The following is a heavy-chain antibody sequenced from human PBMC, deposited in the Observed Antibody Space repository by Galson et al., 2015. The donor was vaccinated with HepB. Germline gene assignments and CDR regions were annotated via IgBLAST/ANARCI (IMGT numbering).Heavy chain of an antibody. V-gene: IGHV3-30-3*01. J-gene: IGHJ3*02. CDR2: ISYDGSNK. Sequence: SLRLSCAASGFTFSSCAMHWVRQAPGKGLEWVAVISYDGSNKCYADSVKGRFTISRDNSKNTLYLQMNSLRAEDTAVYYCARRSGRATTVTTYDAFDIWGQGTMVTVSS. CDR3: ARRSGRATTVTTYDAFDI. D-gene: IGHD4-17*01. CDR1: GFTFSSCA.